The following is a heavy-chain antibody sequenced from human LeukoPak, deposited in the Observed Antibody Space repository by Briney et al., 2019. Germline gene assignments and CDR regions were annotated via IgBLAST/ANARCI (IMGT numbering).Heavy chain of an antibody. Sequence: ASVKVSCKTSGYSFIGYYIHWVRQAPGQGLEWMGWINSNSADTNYAQNFQGRVTMTRDTSISTAYMELSRLRSDDTALYYCARDLAWGTDLVRSSGFGNWLDPWGQGTLVTVSS. CDR1: GYSFIGYY. V-gene: IGHV1-2*02. D-gene: IGHD6-19*01. CDR3: ARDLAWGTDLVRSSGFGNWLDP. J-gene: IGHJ5*02. CDR2: INSNSADT.